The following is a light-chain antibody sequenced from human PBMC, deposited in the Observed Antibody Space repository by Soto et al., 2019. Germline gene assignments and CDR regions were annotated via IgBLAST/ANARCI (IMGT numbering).Light chain of an antibody. V-gene: IGKV3-11*01. CDR1: QSINSF. Sequence: EIVLTQSPATLSLSLGERATLSCMASQSINSFLTWYQQKPGQPPRLLIYDASIRATGIPARFSGSGSGTEFTLTISSLESEDLALFYCQQRFNWPLTFGGGTKVDI. CDR3: QQRFNWPLT. CDR2: DAS. J-gene: IGKJ4*01.